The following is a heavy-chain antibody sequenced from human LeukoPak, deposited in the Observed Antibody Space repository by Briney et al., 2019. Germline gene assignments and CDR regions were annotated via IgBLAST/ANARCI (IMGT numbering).Heavy chain of an antibody. Sequence: SETLSLTCTVSGDSISTGTYYWGWIRQPPGKGLNWIVSIYYSGSTYYSPPLKSRFTIFVDTSKNQFSLKLSSVTAADTAVYYCARLRSGYPLDSWGQGTLVTVSS. CDR1: GDSISTGTYY. D-gene: IGHD5-12*01. J-gene: IGHJ4*02. CDR3: ARLRSGYPLDS. V-gene: IGHV4-39*01. CDR2: IYYSGST.